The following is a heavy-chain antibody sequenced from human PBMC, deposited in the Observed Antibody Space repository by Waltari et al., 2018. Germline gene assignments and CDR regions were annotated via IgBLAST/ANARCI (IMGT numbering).Heavy chain of an antibody. CDR2: IYYSGST. V-gene: IGHV4-39*01. CDR1: GGSISSSSYY. D-gene: IGHD3-10*01. CDR3: ARLMVRGVIGLDY. Sequence: QLQLQESAPGLVKPSETLSLTCTVSGGSISSSSYYWGWIRQPPGKGLEWIGSIYYSGSTYYNPSLKSRVTISVDTSKNQFSLKLSSVTAADTAVYYCARLMVRGVIGLDYWGQGTLVTVSS. J-gene: IGHJ4*02.